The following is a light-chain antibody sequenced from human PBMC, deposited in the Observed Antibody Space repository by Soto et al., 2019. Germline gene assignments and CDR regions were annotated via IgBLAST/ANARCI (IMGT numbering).Light chain of an antibody. CDR2: DVT. Sequence: QSALTQPAFVSGSPGQSITMSCTGTNSNVGGYNFVSWYQQHPGKVPKLMIYDVTNRPSGVSNRFSGSKSGNTASLTISGLQAEDEADYYCSSYTSSSTLVFGTGTQLTV. J-gene: IGLJ1*01. CDR1: NSNVGGYNF. CDR3: SSYTSSSTLV. V-gene: IGLV2-14*01.